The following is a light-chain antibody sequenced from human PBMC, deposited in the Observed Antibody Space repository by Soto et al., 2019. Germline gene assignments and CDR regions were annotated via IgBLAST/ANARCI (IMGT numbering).Light chain of an antibody. V-gene: IGKV1-9*01. CDR2: AAS. J-gene: IGKJ5*01. CDR3: QQLYIFPLN. CDR1: QGIISF. Sequence: DIHLTQSPSFLSASVVDIVKISFLASQGIISFLALYQQKPGKAPNLLMYAASTLQSGVPSRFSGGESGTEYTLTISSLQPEDSATYYCQQLYIFPLNCGQGTRREI.